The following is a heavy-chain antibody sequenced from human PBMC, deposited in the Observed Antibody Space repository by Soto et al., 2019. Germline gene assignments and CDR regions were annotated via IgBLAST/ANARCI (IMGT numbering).Heavy chain of an antibody. V-gene: IGHV3-15*01. CDR3: TTVHFPIFGVVIIRQYYMDV. Sequence: PGGSLRLSCAASGFTFSNAWMSWVRQAPGKGLEWVGRIKSKTDGGTTDYAAPVKGRFTISRDDSKNTLYLQMNSLETEDTAVYYCTTVHFPIFGVVIIRQYYMDVWGKGTTVTVSS. D-gene: IGHD3-3*01. CDR1: GFTFSNAW. CDR2: IKSKTDGGTT. J-gene: IGHJ6*03.